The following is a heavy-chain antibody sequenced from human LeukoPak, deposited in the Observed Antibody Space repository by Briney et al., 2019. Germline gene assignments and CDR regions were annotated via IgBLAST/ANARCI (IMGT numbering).Heavy chain of an antibody. CDR2: IYYSGST. Sequence: SETLSLTCTVSGGSISSYYWSWIRQPPGKGLEWIGYIYYSGSTNYNPSLKSRVTISVDTSKSQFFLKLSSVTAADTAVYYCARLPRGSGYDYWGQGTLVTVSS. D-gene: IGHD3-22*01. J-gene: IGHJ4*02. CDR1: GGSISSYY. V-gene: IGHV4-59*01. CDR3: ARLPRGSGYDY.